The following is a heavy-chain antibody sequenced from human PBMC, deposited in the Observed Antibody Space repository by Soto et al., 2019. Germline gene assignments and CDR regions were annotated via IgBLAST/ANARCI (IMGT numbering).Heavy chain of an antibody. CDR1: GFTFSSYG. Sequence: GGSLRLSCAASGFTFSSYGMHWVRQAPGKGLEWVAVISYDGSNKYYADSVKGRFTISRDNSKNTLYLQMNSLRAEDTAVYYCAKGVWQWLVQDALDYWGQGTLVTVSS. CDR3: AKGVWQWLVQDALDY. V-gene: IGHV3-30*18. D-gene: IGHD6-19*01. J-gene: IGHJ4*02. CDR2: ISYDGSNK.